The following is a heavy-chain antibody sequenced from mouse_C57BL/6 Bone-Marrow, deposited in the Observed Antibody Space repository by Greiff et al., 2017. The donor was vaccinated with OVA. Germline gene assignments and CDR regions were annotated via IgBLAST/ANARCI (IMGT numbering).Heavy chain of an antibody. CDR1: GYTFTNHY. CDR2: IYPGSGNT. D-gene: IGHD1-1*02. V-gene: IGHV1-76*01. J-gene: IGHJ2*01. CDR3: AKNGGSFFEY. Sequence: VQLQQPGAEVVRPGASVKLSCKASGYTFTNHYINWVKQRPGQGLEWIARIYPGSGNTYYNEKFKGKATLTVDKSSNTAYMQLSSLTSEDSAVYFCAKNGGSFFEYGDQGNALTVSS.